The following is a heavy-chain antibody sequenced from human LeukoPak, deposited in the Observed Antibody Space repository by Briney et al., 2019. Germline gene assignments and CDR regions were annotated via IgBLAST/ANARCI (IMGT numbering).Heavy chain of an antibody. CDR1: GGSISSDH. CDR3: ARKNDFDI. CDR2: IYYSGRT. D-gene: IGHD2/OR15-2a*01. Sequence: SETLSLTCTVSGGSISSDHWNWIRQPPGKGLEWIGCIYYSGRTYYNPSLKSRVSISVDMSKSQFSLRLASVTAADTAVYYCARKNDFDIWGQGTLVTVSS. V-gene: IGHV4-59*01. J-gene: IGHJ3*02.